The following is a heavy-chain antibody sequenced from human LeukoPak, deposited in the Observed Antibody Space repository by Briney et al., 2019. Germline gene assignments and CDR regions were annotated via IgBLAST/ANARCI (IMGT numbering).Heavy chain of an antibody. V-gene: IGHV4-38-2*02. CDR1: GYSISSGYY. Sequence: SETLSLTCTVSGYSISSGYYWGWIRQPPGKGLEWIGSIYHSGSTYYNPSLKSRVTISVDTSKNQFSLKLSSVTAADTAVYYCARHFLYGLDSSGYYYWFDPWGQGTLVTVSS. J-gene: IGHJ5*02. D-gene: IGHD3-22*01. CDR2: IYHSGST. CDR3: ARHFLYGLDSSGYYYWFDP.